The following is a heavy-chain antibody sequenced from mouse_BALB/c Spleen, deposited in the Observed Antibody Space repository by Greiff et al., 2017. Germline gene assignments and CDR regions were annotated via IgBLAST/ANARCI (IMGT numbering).Heavy chain of an antibody. V-gene: IGHV3-2*02. CDR1: GYSITSDYA. J-gene: IGHJ4*01. CDR3: ARSPLYGLYAMDY. Sequence: EVQRVESGPGLVKPSQSLSLTCTVTGYSITSDYAWNWIRQFPGNKLEWMGYISYSGSTSYNPSLKSRISITRDTSKNQFFLQLNSVTTEDTATYYCARSPLYGLYAMDYWGQGTSVTVSS. D-gene: IGHD1-1*01. CDR2: ISYSGST.